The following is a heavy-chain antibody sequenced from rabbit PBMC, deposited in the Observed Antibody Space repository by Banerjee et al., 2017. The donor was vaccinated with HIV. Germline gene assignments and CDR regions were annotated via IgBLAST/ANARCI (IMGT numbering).Heavy chain of an antibody. Sequence: QSLEESGGDLVKPGASLTLTCTASGFSFSSSHYMCWVRQAPGKGPEWIACMDAGSSGSTNYASWAKGRFTISKTSSTTVTLQMTSLTAADTATYFCARGDGAYAGYDGLWGPGTLVTVS. J-gene: IGHJ4*01. CDR1: GFSFSSSHY. CDR3: ARGDGAYAGYDGL. D-gene: IGHD7-1*01. CDR2: MDAGSSGST. V-gene: IGHV1S40*01.